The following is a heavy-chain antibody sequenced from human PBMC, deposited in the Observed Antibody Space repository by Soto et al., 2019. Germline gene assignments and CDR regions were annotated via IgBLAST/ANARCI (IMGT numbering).Heavy chain of an antibody. J-gene: IGHJ3*02. V-gene: IGHV1-46*01. Sequence: ASMLVSWETSGDSFTSCHMQCVRQAPGQGLEWMGITNPSGGSTSYAQKFQGRVTMTRDTSTSTVYMELSSQRSEDTAVYDCAREVWKQVGKDAFDTRG. CDR1: GDSFTSCH. D-gene: IGHD6-13*01. CDR2: TNPSGGST. CDR3: AREVWKQVGKDAFDT.